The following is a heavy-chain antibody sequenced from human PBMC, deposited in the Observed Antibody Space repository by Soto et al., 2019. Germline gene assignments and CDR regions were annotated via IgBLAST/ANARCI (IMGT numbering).Heavy chain of an antibody. CDR3: ARGYAAHYYYGMDV. CDR1: GYTFTSYD. J-gene: IGHJ6*02. CDR2: MNPNSGNT. D-gene: IGHD6-25*01. Sequence: ASVKVSCKASGYTFTSYDINWVRQATGQGLEWMGWMNPNSGNTGYAQKFQGRVTMTRNTSISTAYMELSSLRSEDTAVYYCARGYAAHYYYGMDVWGQGTTVTSP. V-gene: IGHV1-8*01.